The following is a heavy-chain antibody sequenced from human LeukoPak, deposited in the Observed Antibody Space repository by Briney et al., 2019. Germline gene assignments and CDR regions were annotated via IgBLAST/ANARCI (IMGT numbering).Heavy chain of an antibody. CDR3: ARGLSRHYYDRWIAAEDAFDI. D-gene: IGHD3-22*01. V-gene: IGHV1-2*02. CDR1: GYTFTGYY. J-gene: IGHJ3*02. CDR2: INPNSGGT. Sequence: GASVKVSCKASGYTFTGYYMHWVRQAPGQGLEWMGWINPNSGGTNYAQKFQGRVTMTRDTSISTAYMELSRLRSDDTAVYYCARGLSRHYYDRWIAAEDAFDIWGQGTMVTVSS.